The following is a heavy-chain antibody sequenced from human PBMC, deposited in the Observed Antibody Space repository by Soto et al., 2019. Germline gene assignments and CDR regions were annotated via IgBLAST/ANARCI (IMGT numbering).Heavy chain of an antibody. CDR2: ISYDGSNK. CDR1: GFTFSSYG. V-gene: IGHV3-30*18. J-gene: IGHJ6*02. CDR3: AKDIEYQLLPHYYYYGMDV. Sequence: GGSLRLSCAASGFTFSSYGMHWVRQAPGKGLEWVAVISYDGSNKYYADSVKGRFTISRDNSKNTLYLQMNSLRAEDTAVYYCAKDIEYQLLPHYYYYGMDVWGQGTTVTVSS. D-gene: IGHD2-2*01.